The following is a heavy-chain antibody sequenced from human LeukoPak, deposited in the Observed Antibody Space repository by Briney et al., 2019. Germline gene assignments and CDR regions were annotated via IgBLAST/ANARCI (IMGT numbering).Heavy chain of an antibody. J-gene: IGHJ4*02. CDR2: INSDGSST. CDR3: ASGEFDYYDSIIF. CDR1: GFTFSSYW. Sequence: PGGSLRLSCAVSGFTFSSYWMHWVRQAPGKGLVWVSRINSDGSSTSYADSAKGRFTSSRDNAKKTLYLQMNSLRGEDTAVYYCASGEFDYYDSIIFGGQGTLVTVSS. V-gene: IGHV3-74*01. D-gene: IGHD3-22*01.